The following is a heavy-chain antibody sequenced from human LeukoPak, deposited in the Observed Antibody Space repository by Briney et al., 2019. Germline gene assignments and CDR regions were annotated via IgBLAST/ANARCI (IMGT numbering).Heavy chain of an antibody. CDR3: ARGPYGGNVD. Sequence: SETLSLTCTVSGGSVSSYYWSWIRQPPGKGLEWIGYIYYSGSTNYNPSLKSRVAISVDTSKNQFSLKLSSVTAADTAVYYCARGPYGGNVDWGQGTLVTVSS. D-gene: IGHD4-23*01. CDR2: IYYSGST. V-gene: IGHV4-59*02. CDR1: GGSVSSYY. J-gene: IGHJ4*02.